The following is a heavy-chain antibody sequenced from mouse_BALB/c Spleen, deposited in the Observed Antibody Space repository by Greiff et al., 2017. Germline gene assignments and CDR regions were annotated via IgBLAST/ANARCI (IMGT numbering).Heavy chain of an antibody. CDR3: AKNYGKSYAMDY. D-gene: IGHD2-1*01. Sequence: VQLQQSGAELARPGASVKLSCKASGYTFTSYWMQWVKQRPGQGLEWIGAIYPGDGDTRYTQKFKGKATLTADKSSSTAYMQLSSLASEDSAVYYCAKNYGKSYAMDYWGQGTSVTVSS. CDR1: GYTFTSYW. CDR2: IYPGDGDT. J-gene: IGHJ4*01. V-gene: IGHV1-87*01.